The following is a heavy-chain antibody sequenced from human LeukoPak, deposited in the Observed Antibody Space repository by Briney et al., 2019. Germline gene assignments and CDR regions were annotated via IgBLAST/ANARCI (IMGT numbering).Heavy chain of an antibody. CDR2: IYTNGAT. D-gene: IGHD1-26*01. CDR3: ARDPFRSSFDS. V-gene: IGHV4-4*07. Sequence: SETLSLTCTVSGGSINNYYWNWIRQPAGKGLEWIGRIYTNGATNYNPSLNSRVTMSVDTSKTQFSLKLSSVTAADTAVYYCARDPFRSSFDSWGQGTLVTVSS. J-gene: IGHJ4*02. CDR1: GGSINNYY.